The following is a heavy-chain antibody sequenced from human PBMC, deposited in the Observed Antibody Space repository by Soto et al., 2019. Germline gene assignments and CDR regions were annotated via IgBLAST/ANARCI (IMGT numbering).Heavy chain of an antibody. CDR2: IYYSGST. CDR3: AIGDVAAAGAPTHDY. V-gene: IGHV4-59*01. CDR1: GGSISSYY. D-gene: IGHD6-13*01. Sequence: SETLSLTCTVSGGSISSYYWSWIRQPPGKGLEWIGYIYYSGSTNYTPSRKSRVTLSVGTSKTQYSLKLSSVTAAYTAVYYCAIGDVAAAGAPTHDYWGQGTLVTVSS. J-gene: IGHJ4*02.